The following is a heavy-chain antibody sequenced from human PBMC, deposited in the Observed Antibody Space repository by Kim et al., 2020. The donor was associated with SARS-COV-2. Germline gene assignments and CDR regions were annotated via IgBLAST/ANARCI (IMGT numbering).Heavy chain of an antibody. CDR1: GFTFSSYS. CDR3: ARDWEVEAFVDY. J-gene: IGHJ4*02. Sequence: GGSLRLSCAASGFTFSSYSMNWVRQAPGKGLEWVSSISSSSYIYYADSVKGRFTISRDNAKNSLYLQMNSLRAEDTAVYYCARDWEVEAFVDYWGQGTLVTVSS. D-gene: IGHD1-26*01. CDR2: ISSSSYI. V-gene: IGHV3-21*01.